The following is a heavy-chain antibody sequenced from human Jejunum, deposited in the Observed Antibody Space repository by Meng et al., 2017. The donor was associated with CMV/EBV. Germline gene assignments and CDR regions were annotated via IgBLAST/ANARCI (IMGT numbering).Heavy chain of an antibody. CDR2: IYWDDDK. CDR1: FSLSTNQLC. D-gene: IGHD6-13*01. V-gene: IGHV2-5*02. CDR3: AHRRYYSSTWSWGDFDY. J-gene: IGHJ4*02. Sequence: FSLSTNQLCVGWIRQPPGKALEWLALIYWDDDKRYNPSVKSRLTITKDTSKNQVALTMTNVDPVDTAAYYCAHRRYYSSTWSWGDFDYWGQGTLVTVSS.